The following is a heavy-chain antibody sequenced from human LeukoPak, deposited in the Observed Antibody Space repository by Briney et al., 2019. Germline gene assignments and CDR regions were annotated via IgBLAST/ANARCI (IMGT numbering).Heavy chain of an antibody. J-gene: IGHJ6*02. V-gene: IGHV4-34*01. Sequence: SETLSLTCTVSGGSISSYYWSWIRQPPGKGLEWIGEINHSGSTNYNPSLKSRVTISVDTSKNQFSLKLSSVTAADTAVYYCARGRVNYYYYYGMDVWGQGTTVTVSS. CDR3: ARGRVNYYYYYGMDV. D-gene: IGHD3-3*01. CDR2: INHSGST. CDR1: GGSISSYY.